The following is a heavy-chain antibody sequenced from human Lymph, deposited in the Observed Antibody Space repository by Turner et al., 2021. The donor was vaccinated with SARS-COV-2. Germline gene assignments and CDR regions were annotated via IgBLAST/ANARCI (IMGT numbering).Heavy chain of an antibody. D-gene: IGHD5-18*01. Sequence: QVQLQESGPGLVKPSETLSLTCTVSGGSVTSSSYYWGWIRQPPGKGLEWIGNIYSSGSTYYNPSLKSRVTISVDTSKNQFSLKLSSVTAADTAVYYCARQGWLRGYFDYWSQGTLVTDSS. CDR1: GGSVTSSSYY. J-gene: IGHJ4*02. V-gene: IGHV4-39*01. CDR3: ARQGWLRGYFDY. CDR2: IYSSGST.